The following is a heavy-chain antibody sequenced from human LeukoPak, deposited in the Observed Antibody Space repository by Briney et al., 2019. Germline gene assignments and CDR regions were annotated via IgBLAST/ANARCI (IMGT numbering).Heavy chain of an antibody. CDR2: INWNGGST. D-gene: IGHD3-10*01. V-gene: IGHV3-20*04. CDR3: ARDWDYYGSGSYYTGFDY. J-gene: IGHJ4*02. CDR1: GFTSYEYG. Sequence: GGSLTLSCAVSGFTSYEYGMGGVPRAPEEGVEWVSGINWNGGSTGYADSVKGRFTISRDNAKNSLYLQMNSLRAEDTALYYCARDWDYYGSGSYYTGFDYWGQGTLVTVSS.